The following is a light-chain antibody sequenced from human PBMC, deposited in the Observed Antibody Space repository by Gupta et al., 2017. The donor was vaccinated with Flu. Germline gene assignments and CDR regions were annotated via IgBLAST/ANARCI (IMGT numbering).Light chain of an antibody. Sequence: EIVMTQYPSTLSVSPGERATLSCRASQSVSSNLAWYQQKPGKAPRLLIYGAATRATGIPARFSGSGSGTEFTLTISSRQSEDFAVYYCQQYNSWPPYSFGQGTKLEIK. CDR1: QSVSSN. CDR3: QQYNSWPPYS. V-gene: IGKV3-15*01. CDR2: GAA. J-gene: IGKJ2*03.